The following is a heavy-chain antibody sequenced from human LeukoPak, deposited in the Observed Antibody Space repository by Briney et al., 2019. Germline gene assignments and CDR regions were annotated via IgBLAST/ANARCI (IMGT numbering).Heavy chain of an antibody. Sequence: PSETLSLTCTVSGGSITSYYWNWIRQPPGKGLEWIWYILYSGSTYYNPSLKSRVTISVDTSKNQFSLKLSSVTAADTAVYYCARRRDRRGDFWSGQSLYYYYTDVWGKGTTVIVSS. CDR1: GGSITSYY. CDR2: ILYSGST. V-gene: IGHV4-59*12. CDR3: ARRRDRRGDFWSGQSLYYYYTDV. J-gene: IGHJ6*03. D-gene: IGHD3-3*01.